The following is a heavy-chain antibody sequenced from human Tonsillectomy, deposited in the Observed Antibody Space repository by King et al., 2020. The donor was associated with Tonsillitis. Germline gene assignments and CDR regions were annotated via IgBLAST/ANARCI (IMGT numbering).Heavy chain of an antibody. CDR2: IYPGDSDT. CDR1: GYSFTSYW. J-gene: IGHJ4*02. CDR3: ARQRIDCSGGSCYVVDFDY. D-gene: IGHD2-15*01. Sequence: VQLVQSGAEVKKPGESLKISCKGSGYSFTSYWIGWVRQMPGKGLEWMGIIYPGDSDTRYSPSFQGQVTISADKSISTAYLQWSSLKASDTAMYYCARQRIDCSGGSCYVVDFDYWGQGTLVTVSS. V-gene: IGHV5-51*01.